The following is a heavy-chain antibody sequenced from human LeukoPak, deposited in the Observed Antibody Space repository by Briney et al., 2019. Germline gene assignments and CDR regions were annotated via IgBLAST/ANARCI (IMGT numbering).Heavy chain of an antibody. CDR1: GDSSSSYY. CDR2: IYGSGST. Sequence: KPSETLSLTCTVSGDSSSSYYWSWIRQPPRKGLQRIGYIYGSGSTNYNPSLKSRATISVDTSKNQFSLELSSVTAADTAVYYCAAVDQQSSGWDFDYWGQGTLVTVSS. D-gene: IGHD6-19*01. J-gene: IGHJ4*02. V-gene: IGHV4-59*01. CDR3: AAVDQQSSGWDFDY.